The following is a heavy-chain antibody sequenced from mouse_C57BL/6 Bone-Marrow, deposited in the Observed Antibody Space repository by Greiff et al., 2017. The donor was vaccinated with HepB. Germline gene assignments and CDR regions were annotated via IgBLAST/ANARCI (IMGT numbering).Heavy chain of an antibody. CDR1: GYSITSGYY. D-gene: IGHD2-2*01. V-gene: IGHV3-6*01. J-gene: IGHJ1*03. CDR2: ISYDGSN. Sequence: EVQLQQSGPGLVKPSQSLSLTCSVTGYSITSGYYWNWIRQFPGNKLEWMGYISYDGSNNYNPSLKNRISITRDTSKNQFFLKLNSVTTEDTATYYCARGYGYDRYFDVWGTGTTVTVSA. CDR3: ARGYGYDRYFDV.